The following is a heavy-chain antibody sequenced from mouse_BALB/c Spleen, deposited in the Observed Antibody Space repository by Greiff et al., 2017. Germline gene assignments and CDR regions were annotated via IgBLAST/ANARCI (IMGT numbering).Heavy chain of an antibody. V-gene: IGHV14-3*02. CDR2: IDPANGNT. CDR1: GFNIKDTY. Sequence: VQLQQSGAELVKPGASVKLSCTASGFNIKDTYMHWVKQRPEQGLEWIGRIDPANGNTKYDPKFQGKATITADTSSNTAYLQLSSLTSEDTAVYYCAKGGYYGSKDYWGQGTTLTVSS. D-gene: IGHD1-1*01. CDR3: AKGGYYGSKDY. J-gene: IGHJ2*01.